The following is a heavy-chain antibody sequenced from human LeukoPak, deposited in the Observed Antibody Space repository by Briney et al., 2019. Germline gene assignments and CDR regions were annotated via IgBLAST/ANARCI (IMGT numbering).Heavy chain of an antibody. CDR1: GGTFSSYA. V-gene: IGHV1-69*05. J-gene: IGHJ6*03. Sequence: SVKVSCKASGGTFSSYAISWVRQAPGQGLEWMGGIIPIFGTANYAQKFQAKVTITTDESTSTAYMELSSMRSEDTAVYYCAARTSSWPTYYYYYMDVWGKGTTVTVSS. D-gene: IGHD6-13*01. CDR3: AARTSSWPTYYYYYMDV. CDR2: IIPIFGTA.